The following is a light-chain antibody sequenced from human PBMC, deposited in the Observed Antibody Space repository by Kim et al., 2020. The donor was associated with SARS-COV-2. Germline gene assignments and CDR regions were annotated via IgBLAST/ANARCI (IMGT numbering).Light chain of an antibody. CDR1: SSDVGAHDY. CDR2: DVN. J-gene: IGLJ1*01. V-gene: IGLV2-14*03. CDR3: SSYTTSRTFV. Sequence: QSALTQPPSVSGSPGQSITISCTGTSSDVGAHDYVSWYQQHPGKVPKVIIYDVNKRPSGLSNRFSGSKSGNTASLTISGLQAEDEADYYCSSYTTSRTFVFGPGTRSPS.